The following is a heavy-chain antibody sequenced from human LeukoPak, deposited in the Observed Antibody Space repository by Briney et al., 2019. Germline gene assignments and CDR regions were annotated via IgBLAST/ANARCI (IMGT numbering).Heavy chain of an antibody. CDR1: GFTFSDYY. V-gene: IGHV3-11*05. CDR3: ARDLDYYDSGGYWDY. J-gene: IGHJ4*02. D-gene: IGHD3-22*01. Sequence: GGSLRLSCAASGFTFSDYYMSWIRQAPGKGLEWVSYISSSSSYTNYADSVKGRFTISRDNAKNSLYLQMNSLRAEDTAVYYCARDLDYYDSGGYWDYWGQGTLVTVSS. CDR2: ISSSSSYT.